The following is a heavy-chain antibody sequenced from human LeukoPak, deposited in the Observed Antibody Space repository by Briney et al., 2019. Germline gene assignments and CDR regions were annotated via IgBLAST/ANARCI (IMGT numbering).Heavy chain of an antibody. CDR1: GYIFTDYY. J-gene: IGHJ5*02. Sequence: ASVKVSCKASGYIFTDYYIHWVRQAPGQGLEWMGRINPNSGGTNYAQKFRGRVTMTRDTSITTAYMDLSRLRSDDTAVYYCARTGDSREFDPWGQGTLVTVSS. CDR3: ARTGDSREFDP. V-gene: IGHV1-2*06. D-gene: IGHD2-21*01. CDR2: INPNSGGT.